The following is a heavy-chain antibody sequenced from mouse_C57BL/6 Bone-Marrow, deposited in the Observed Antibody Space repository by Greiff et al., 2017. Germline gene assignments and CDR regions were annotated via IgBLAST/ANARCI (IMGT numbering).Heavy chain of an antibody. CDR1: GYTFTSYW. CDR2: IDPSDSYT. D-gene: IGHD1-2*01. V-gene: IGHV1-50*01. J-gene: IGHJ4*01. Sequence: VKLQQPGAELVKPGASVKLSCKASGYTFTSYWMQWVKQRPGQGLEWIGEIDPSDSYTNYNQKFKGKATLTVDTSSSTAYMQLSSLTSEDSAVYYCERPDYYGPMDYWGQGTAVTVSA. CDR3: ERPDYYGPMDY.